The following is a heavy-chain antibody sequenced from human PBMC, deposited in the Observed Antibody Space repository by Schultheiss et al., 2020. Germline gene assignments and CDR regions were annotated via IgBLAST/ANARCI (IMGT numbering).Heavy chain of an antibody. V-gene: IGHV2-5*01. J-gene: IGHJ4*02. CDR1: GFSLNTSELG. Sequence: SGPTLVKPTQALTLTCTFSGFSLNTSELGVGWIRQPPGKALEWLALIYWNGNRRYSPSLQTRLTITKDTSKNQVVLTMTNMDPVDTATYYCAHSWGGSCPFDYWGQGTLVTVSS. CDR2: IYWNGNR. CDR3: AHSWGGSCPFDY. D-gene: IGHD2-15*01.